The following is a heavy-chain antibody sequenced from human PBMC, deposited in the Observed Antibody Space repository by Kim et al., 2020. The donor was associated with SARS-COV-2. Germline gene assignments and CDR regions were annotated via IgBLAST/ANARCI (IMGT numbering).Heavy chain of an antibody. Sequence: GGSLRLSCAASGFTFSSYAMSWVRQAPGKGLEWVSAISGSGGSTYYADSVKGRFTISRDNSKNTLYLQMNSLRAEDTAVYYCAKDLDYYDSSGYPTSFPYNAFDIWGQGTMVTVSS. CDR3: AKDLDYYDSSGYPTSFPYNAFDI. CDR1: GFTFSSYA. V-gene: IGHV3-23*01. J-gene: IGHJ3*02. CDR2: ISGSGGST. D-gene: IGHD3-22*01.